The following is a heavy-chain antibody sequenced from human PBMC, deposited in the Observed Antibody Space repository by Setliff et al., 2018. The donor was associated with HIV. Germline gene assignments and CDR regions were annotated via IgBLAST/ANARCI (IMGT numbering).Heavy chain of an antibody. V-gene: IGHV4-38-2*02. Sequence: SETLSLTCTVSGYSISSRYYWGWIRQSPGKGMEWIGEINDIGGTNYNPSLKSRVITSVDTSKSQVSLTLKSVTAEDTAVYFCARRNWGWFDTRGQGTQVTVSS. J-gene: IGHJ5*02. D-gene: IGHD7-27*01. CDR1: GYSISSRYY. CDR3: ARRNWGWFDT. CDR2: INDIGGT.